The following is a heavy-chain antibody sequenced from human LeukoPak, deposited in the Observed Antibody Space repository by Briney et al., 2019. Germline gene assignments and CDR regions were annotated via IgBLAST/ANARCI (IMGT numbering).Heavy chain of an antibody. D-gene: IGHD1-26*01. Sequence: PSVKVSCKASGYTFTSYYMHWGRQAPGQGLEWMGIINLSGGSTSYAQKFQGRVPITRNTSTTTVYMELSSLRSEDTAVYYCARDDPVGGATGYWGQGTLVTVSS. CDR3: ARDDPVGGATGY. CDR1: GYTFTSYY. J-gene: IGHJ4*02. V-gene: IGHV1-46*01. CDR2: INLSGGST.